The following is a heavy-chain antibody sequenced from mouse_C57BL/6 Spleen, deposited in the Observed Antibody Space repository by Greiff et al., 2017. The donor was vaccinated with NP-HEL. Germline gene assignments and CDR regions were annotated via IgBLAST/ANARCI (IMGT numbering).Heavy chain of an antibody. D-gene: IGHD2-3*01. V-gene: IGHV5-9*01. CDR1: GFTFSSYT. CDR3: ARHDGFLYYFDY. Sequence: DVRLVESGGGLVKPGGSLKLSCAASGFTFSSYTMSWVRQTPEKRLEWVATISGGGGNTYYPDSVKGRFTISRDNAKNTLYLQMSSLRSEDTALYYCARHDGFLYYFDYWGHGTTLPVSS. J-gene: IGHJ2*01. CDR2: ISGGGGNT.